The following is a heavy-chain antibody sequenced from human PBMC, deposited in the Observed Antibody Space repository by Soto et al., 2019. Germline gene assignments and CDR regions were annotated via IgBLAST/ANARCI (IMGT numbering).Heavy chain of an antibody. V-gene: IGHV4-39*01. J-gene: IGHJ5*02. Sequence: SETLSLTCTVSGGSISSSSYYWGWIRQPPGKGLEWIGSIYYSGSTYYNPSLKSRVTISVDTSKNQFSLKLSSVTAADTAVYYCATSNPTCPGCYSWGQGTLVTVSS. CDR3: ATSNPTCPGCYS. D-gene: IGHD3-10*01. CDR2: IYYSGST. CDR1: GGSISSSSYY.